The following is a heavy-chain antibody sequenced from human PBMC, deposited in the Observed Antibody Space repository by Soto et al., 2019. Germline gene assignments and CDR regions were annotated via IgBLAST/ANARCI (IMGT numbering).Heavy chain of an antibody. V-gene: IGHV4-61*01. D-gene: IGHD3-22*01. CDR3: ARGLGLHYDRSGYYDY. CDR1: GVSVSGGTYY. CDR2: IFYTGST. Sequence: SETLSLTCTVSGVSVSGGTYYWSWIRQPSGKGLESIGYIFYTGSTHYNPSLKSRVTISVDTSKNQFSLKLSSVTAADTAVYYCARGLGLHYDRSGYYDYWGQGTLVTVSS. J-gene: IGHJ4*02.